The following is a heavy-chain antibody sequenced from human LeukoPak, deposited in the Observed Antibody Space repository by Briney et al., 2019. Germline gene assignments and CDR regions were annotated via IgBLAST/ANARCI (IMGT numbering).Heavy chain of an antibody. D-gene: IGHD3-9*01. CDR1: GFTFSSYA. Sequence: GGSLRLSCAASGFTFSSYAMSWVRQAPGKGLEWVSYISSSGSTIYYADSVKGRFTISRDNAKNSPYLQMNSLRAEDTAVYYCARRYFDWYSPPYYYYYGMDVWGQGTTVTVSS. J-gene: IGHJ6*02. CDR3: ARRYFDWYSPPYYYYYGMDV. V-gene: IGHV3-48*03. CDR2: ISSSGSTI.